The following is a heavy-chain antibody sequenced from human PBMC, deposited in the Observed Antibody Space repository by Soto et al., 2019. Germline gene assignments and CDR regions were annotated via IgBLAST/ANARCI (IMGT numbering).Heavy chain of an antibody. D-gene: IGHD1-1*01. V-gene: IGHV3-23*01. CDR3: AKGSGLEPNYYGMDV. CDR1: GFTFRSYA. Sequence: EVQLLESGGGLVQPGGSLRLSCAASGFTFRSYAMSWVRQAPGKGLEWVSGISGSGGSTYYADSVKGPFTISRDNSKYTLYLQMNSLRVEDTAVYYCAKGSGLEPNYYGMDVWGQGTTVTVSS. J-gene: IGHJ6*02. CDR2: ISGSGGST.